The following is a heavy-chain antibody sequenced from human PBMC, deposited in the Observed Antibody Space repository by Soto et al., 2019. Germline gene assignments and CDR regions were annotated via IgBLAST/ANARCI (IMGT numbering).Heavy chain of an antibody. CDR3: ARPTQYCSAGTCYSCASDY. V-gene: IGHV3-11*01. D-gene: IGHD2-15*01. CDR1: GFTFSDYY. CDR2: ISKTAGNV. J-gene: IGHJ4*02. Sequence: QVQVVESGGGLVRPGGSLRLSCAATGFTFSDYYMSWIRQAPGKGLEWLADISKTAGNVHYADSVKGRFSISRDNARNSLFLQLNSLRVEDTAVYYCARPTQYCSAGTCYSCASDYWGQGTLVTVSS.